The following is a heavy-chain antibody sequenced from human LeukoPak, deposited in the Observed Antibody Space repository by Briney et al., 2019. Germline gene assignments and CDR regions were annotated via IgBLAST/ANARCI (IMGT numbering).Heavy chain of an antibody. D-gene: IGHD1-26*01. CDR3: AYLGATQSYRIDY. CDR2: IIPIFGTA. V-gene: IGHV1-69*05. CDR1: GYTFTSYD. Sequence: SVKVSCKASGYTFTSYDINWMRQATGQGLEWMGGIIPIFGTANYAQKFQGRVTITTDESTSTAYMELSSLRSEDTAVYYCAYLGATQSYRIDYWGQGTLVTVSS. J-gene: IGHJ4*02.